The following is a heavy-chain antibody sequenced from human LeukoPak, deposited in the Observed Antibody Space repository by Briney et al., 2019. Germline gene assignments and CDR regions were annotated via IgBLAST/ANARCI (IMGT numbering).Heavy chain of an antibody. CDR2: ISWNSGSI. CDR1: GFTFYDYA. D-gene: IGHD6-19*01. J-gene: IGHJ4*02. V-gene: IGHV3-9*01. CDR3: AKGKTGIAVAGTVDY. Sequence: PGGSLRLSCAASGFTFYDYAMHWVRQAPGKGLEWVSGISWNSGSIGYADSVKGRFTISRDNAKNSLYLQMNSLRAEDTALYYCAKGKTGIAVAGTVDYWGQGTLVTVSS.